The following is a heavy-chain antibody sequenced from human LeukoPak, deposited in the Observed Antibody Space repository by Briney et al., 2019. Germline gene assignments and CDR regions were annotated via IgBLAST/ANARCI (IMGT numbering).Heavy chain of an antibody. Sequence: GASVKVSCKASGYTFTAYYIHWVRQAPGQGLEWMGWINPNSGGTNYAQKFQGRVTMTRDTSNTTAYMEVRSDDTAVYYCARSYSSGFFFALWGQGTLVTVSS. CDR1: GYTFTAYY. J-gene: IGHJ4*02. V-gene: IGHV1-2*02. CDR3: ARSYSSGFFFAL. CDR2: INPNSGGT. D-gene: IGHD6-19*01.